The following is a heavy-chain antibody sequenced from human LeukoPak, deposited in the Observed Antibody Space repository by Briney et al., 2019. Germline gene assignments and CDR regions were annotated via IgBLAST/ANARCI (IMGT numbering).Heavy chain of an antibody. V-gene: IGHV3-30-3*01. D-gene: IGHD3-10*01. CDR3: ARDIVRYGMDV. CDR1: GFTFSSYA. Sequence: GGSLRLSCAASGFTFSSYAMHWVRQAPGKGLEWVAVISYDGSNKYYADSVKGRFTISRDNSKNTLYLQMNSLRAEDTAVYYCARDIVRYGMDVWGQGTTVTVSS. CDR2: ISYDGSNK. J-gene: IGHJ6*02.